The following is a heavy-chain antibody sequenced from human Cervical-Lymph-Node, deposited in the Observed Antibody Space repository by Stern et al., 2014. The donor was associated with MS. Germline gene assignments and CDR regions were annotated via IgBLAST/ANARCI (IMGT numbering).Heavy chain of an antibody. D-gene: IGHD3-10*01. Sequence: QLVQSGAEVKKPGSSVRVSCKASGGSFQSYAFNWLRQATGQVLEWMGDIVHMFAKANYAQKFQGRVTVTADEATNTVYMELSFLTSEDTAVYYCARERSIHYPAFAPWGQGTLVTVSS. J-gene: IGHJ5*02. CDR2: IVHMFAKA. V-gene: IGHV1-69*01. CDR1: GGSFQSYA. CDR3: ARERSIHYPAFAP.